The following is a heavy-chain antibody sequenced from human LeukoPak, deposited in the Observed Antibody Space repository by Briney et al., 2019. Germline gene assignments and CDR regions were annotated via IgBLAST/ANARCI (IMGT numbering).Heavy chain of an antibody. CDR1: GGSFSGYY. J-gene: IGHJ4*02. CDR2: NSYSGNT. V-gene: IGHV4-34*11. Sequence: SETLSLTCAVYGGSFSGYYWSWIRQPPGKGLEWIGYNSYSGNTNYNPSLKSRVTISVDTSKNHFSLNLSSVTAADTAVCYCARVGSGSFDYWGQGTLVTVSS. D-gene: IGHD1-26*01. CDR3: ARVGSGSFDY.